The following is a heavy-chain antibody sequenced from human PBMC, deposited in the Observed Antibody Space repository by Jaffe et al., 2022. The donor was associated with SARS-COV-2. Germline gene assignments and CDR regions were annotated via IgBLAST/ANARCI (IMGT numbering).Heavy chain of an antibody. D-gene: IGHD3-22*01. J-gene: IGHJ4*02. Sequence: EVQLVESGGGLVKPGGSLRLSCAASGFTFSNAWMSWVRQAPGKGLEWVGRIKSKTDGGTTDYAAPVKGRFTISRDDSKNTLYLQMNSLKTEDTAVYYCTTDYYYDSSGQAGGFDYWGQGTLVTVSS. CDR3: TTDYYYDSSGQAGGFDY. V-gene: IGHV3-15*01. CDR1: GFTFSNAW. CDR2: IKSKTDGGTT.